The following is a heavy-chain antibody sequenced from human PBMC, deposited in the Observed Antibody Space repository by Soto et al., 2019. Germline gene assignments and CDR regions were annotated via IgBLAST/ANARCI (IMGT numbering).Heavy chain of an antibody. CDR2: IYYSGST. V-gene: IGHV4-30-4*01. J-gene: IGHJ6*04. Sequence: LSLTCTVSGGSISSGDYYWSWIRQPPGKGLEWIGYIYYSGSTYYNPSLKSRVTISVDTSKNQFSLKLSSVTAADTAVYYCARDNILGILYGGMDLCGKGTTVTVSS. CDR1: GGSISSGDYY. D-gene: IGHD3-3*01. CDR3: ARDNILGILYGGMDL.